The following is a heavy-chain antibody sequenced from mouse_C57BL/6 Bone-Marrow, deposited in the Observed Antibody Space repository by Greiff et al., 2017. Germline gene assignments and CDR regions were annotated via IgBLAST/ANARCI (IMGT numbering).Heavy chain of an antibody. CDR2: IDPSDSYT. J-gene: IGHJ2*01. Sequence: QVQLQQPGAELVRPGTSVKLSCKASGYTFTSYWMHWVKQRPGQGLEWIGVIDPSDSYTNYNQKFKGKATLTVDTSSSTAYMQLSSLTSEDSAVYYCARWETGPFDYWGQGTTLTVSS. CDR1: GYTFTSYW. V-gene: IGHV1-59*01. D-gene: IGHD4-1*01. CDR3: ARWETGPFDY.